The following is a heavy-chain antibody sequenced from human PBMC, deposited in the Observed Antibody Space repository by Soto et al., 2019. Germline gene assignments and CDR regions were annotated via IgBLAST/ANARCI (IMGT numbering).Heavy chain of an antibody. CDR3: AGTYGGNSGSGWAVDY. J-gene: IGHJ4*02. V-gene: IGHV1-69*01. D-gene: IGHD3-10*01. CDR1: GGTFSSYA. CDR2: INPIFGTA. Sequence: QVQLVQSGAEVKKPGSSVKVSCKASGGTFSSYAISWVRQAPGQGLEWMGGINPIFGTANYAQKFQGRVTITADESTSTAYMELSSLRSEDTAVYYCAGTYGGNSGSGWAVDYWGQGTLVTVSS.